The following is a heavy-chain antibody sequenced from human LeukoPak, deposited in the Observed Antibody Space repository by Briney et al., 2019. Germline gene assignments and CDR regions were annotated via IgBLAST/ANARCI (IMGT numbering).Heavy chain of an antibody. CDR1: GYTFTSYY. D-gene: IGHD3-10*01. CDR2: INPNSGGT. Sequence: ASVKVSCKASGYTFTSYYMHWVRQAPGQGLEWMGWINPNSGGTNYAQKFQGRVTMTRDTSISTAYMELSRLRSDDTAVYYCARDCQFITMVRGAVADYWGQGTLVTVSS. CDR3: ARDCQFITMVRGAVADY. V-gene: IGHV1-2*02. J-gene: IGHJ4*02.